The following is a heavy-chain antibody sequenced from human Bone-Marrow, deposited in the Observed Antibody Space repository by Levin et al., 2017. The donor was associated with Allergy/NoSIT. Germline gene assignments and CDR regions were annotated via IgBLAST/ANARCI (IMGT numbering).Heavy chain of an antibody. Sequence: KPGGSLRLSCKASGGTFSSYAISWVRQAPGQGLEWMGGIIPIFGTANYAQKFQGRVTITADESTSTAYMELSSLRSEDTAVYYCARNKWLRPNYYYYYYMDGWGKGTTVTVSS. CDR2: IIPIFGTA. J-gene: IGHJ6*03. D-gene: IGHD5-12*01. V-gene: IGHV1-69*01. CDR1: GGTFSSYA. CDR3: ARNKWLRPNYYYYYYMDG.